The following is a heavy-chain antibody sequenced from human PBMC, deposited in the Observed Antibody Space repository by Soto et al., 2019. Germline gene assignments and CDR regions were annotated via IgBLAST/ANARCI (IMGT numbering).Heavy chain of an antibody. D-gene: IGHD4-4*01. CDR1: GFTVSSNY. J-gene: IGHJ1*01. V-gene: IGHV3-66*01. Sequence: GGSLRLSCAASGFTVSSNYMSWVRQAPGKGLEWVSVIYSGGSTYYADSVKGRFTISRDNSKNTLYLQMNSLRAEDTAVYYCARESTVTAYFQHWGRGTLVTVSS. CDR2: IYSGGST. CDR3: ARESTVTAYFQH.